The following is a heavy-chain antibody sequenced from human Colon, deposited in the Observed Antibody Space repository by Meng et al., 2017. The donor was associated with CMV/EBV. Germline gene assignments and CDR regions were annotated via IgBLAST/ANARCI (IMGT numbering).Heavy chain of an antibody. CDR2: ISAYNGNP. J-gene: IGHJ4*02. CDR1: GDTFIDFG. CDR3: ATELSRGGY. Sequence: QVQLGQVGTEGKKPGAAVKVSCQASGDTFIDFGISWVRQAPGQGLEWMGWISAYNGNPNYAPEFQDRVTLTTDTSTTTDTSTTTVYMELRSLRSDDTAIYYCATELSRGGYWGQGTLVTVSS. V-gene: IGHV1-18*01.